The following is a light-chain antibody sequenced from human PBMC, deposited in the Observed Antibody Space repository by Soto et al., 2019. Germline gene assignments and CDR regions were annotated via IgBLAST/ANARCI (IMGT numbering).Light chain of an antibody. CDR3: ISHTRTDTSI. V-gene: IGLV2-14*01. CDR1: KSNVGGYKY. Sequence: QSALTQPASVSGSPGQSITISCTGNKSNVGGYKYVSWYQQHPGKVPKLIIYEVSNRPSGVSDRFSGSKSGNTASLTISGLHHEDEADYYCISHTRTDTSIFGGGTKLTVL. CDR2: EVS. J-gene: IGLJ2*01.